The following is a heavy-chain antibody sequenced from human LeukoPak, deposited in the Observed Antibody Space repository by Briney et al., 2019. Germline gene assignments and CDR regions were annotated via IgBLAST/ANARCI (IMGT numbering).Heavy chain of an antibody. CDR2: INHSGST. J-gene: IGHJ6*02. CDR1: GGSFSGYY. D-gene: IGHD2-2*01. CDR3: ARDGALGYCSSTSCYGYYYYGMDV. Sequence: SETLSLTCAVYGGSFSGYYWSWIHQPPGKGLERIGEINHSGSTNYNPSLKSRVTISVGTSKNQFSLKLSSVTAADTAVYYCARDGALGYCSSTSCYGYYYYGMDVWGQGTTVTVSS. V-gene: IGHV4-34*01.